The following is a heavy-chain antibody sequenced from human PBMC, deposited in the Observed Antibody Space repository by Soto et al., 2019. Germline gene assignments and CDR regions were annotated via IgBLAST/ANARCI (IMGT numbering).Heavy chain of an antibody. CDR2: IYHSGST. J-gene: IGHJ6*02. CDR3: ARVPDV. Sequence: WTWIRHPPGKGLEWIGYIYHSGSTYYNPSLKSRVTISVDRSKNQFSLKLSSVTAADTAVYYCARVPDVWGQGTTVTVSS. V-gene: IGHV4-30-2*01.